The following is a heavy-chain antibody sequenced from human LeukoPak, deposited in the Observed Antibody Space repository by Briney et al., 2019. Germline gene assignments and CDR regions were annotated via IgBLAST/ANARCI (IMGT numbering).Heavy chain of an antibody. CDR1: GFTFSAAW. V-gene: IGHV3-15*01. J-gene: IGHJ4*02. Sequence: GGSLRLFCTASGFTFSAAWMHWVRQARGKGLEWGALIRSKRNGETTDYSAPVKGRFTISRDDSQSTLSLQMNDLKTEDTGIYFCTTGYNRASHDGYWGQGTLVTVSS. CDR2: IRSKRNGETT. D-gene: IGHD5-12*01. CDR3: TTGYNRASHDGY.